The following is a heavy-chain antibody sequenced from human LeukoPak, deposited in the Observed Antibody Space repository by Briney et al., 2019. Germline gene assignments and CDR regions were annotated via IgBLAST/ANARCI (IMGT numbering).Heavy chain of an antibody. Sequence: GGSLRLSCAASGFTVSSNYMSWVRQAPGKGLEWVSVIYSGGSTYYADSVKGRFTISRDNSKNTLYLQMNSLRAEDTAVYYCARVKGAFGEEFDAFDIWSQGTMVTVSS. D-gene: IGHD3-10*01. CDR1: GFTVSSNY. V-gene: IGHV3-53*01. J-gene: IGHJ3*02. CDR2: IYSGGST. CDR3: ARVKGAFGEEFDAFDI.